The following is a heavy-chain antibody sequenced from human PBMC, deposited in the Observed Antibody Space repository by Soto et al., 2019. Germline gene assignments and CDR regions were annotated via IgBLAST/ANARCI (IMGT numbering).Heavy chain of an antibody. J-gene: IGHJ6*02. D-gene: IGHD1-26*01. CDR3: AREIRVGARYYGMDV. V-gene: IGHV4-59*01. Sequence: SETLSLTCTVSGGSISSYYWSWIRQPPGKGLEWIGYIYYSGSTNYNPSLKSRVTISVDTSKNQFSLKLSSVTAADTAVYYCAREIRVGARYYGMDVWGQGTTVTVSS. CDR1: GGSISSYY. CDR2: IYYSGST.